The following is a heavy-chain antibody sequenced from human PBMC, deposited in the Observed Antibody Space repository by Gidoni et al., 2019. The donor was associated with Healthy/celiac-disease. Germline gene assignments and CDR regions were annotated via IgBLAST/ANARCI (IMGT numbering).Heavy chain of an antibody. J-gene: IGHJ3*02. CDR2: ISGSGGST. CDR3: AEPRGYSYGFLGRDAFDI. CDR1: GFTFGSSS. V-gene: IGHV3-23*01. D-gene: IGHD5-18*01. Sequence: EVQLLESGGGLVQPGGYLVLSCAASGFTFGSSSLSWVRQAPGKGLEWVLAISGSGGSTYDADSVKGRFTISRDNSKNTLYLQMNSLRAEDTAVYYCAEPRGYSYGFLGRDAFDIWGQGTMVTVSS.